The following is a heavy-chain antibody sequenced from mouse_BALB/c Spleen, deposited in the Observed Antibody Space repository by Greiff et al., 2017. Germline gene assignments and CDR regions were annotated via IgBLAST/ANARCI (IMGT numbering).Heavy chain of an antibody. CDR1: GYTFTDYE. CDR3: TGAYGNRRWSRYFDV. J-gene: IGHJ1*01. D-gene: IGHD2-1*01. CDR2: IDPETGGT. Sequence: QVQLQQSGAELVRPGASVTLSCKASGYTFTDYEMHWVKQTPVHGLEWIGAIDPETGGTAYNQKFKGKATLTADKSSSTAYMELRSLTSEDSAVYYCTGAYGNRRWSRYFDVWGAGTTVTVSS. V-gene: IGHV1-15*01.